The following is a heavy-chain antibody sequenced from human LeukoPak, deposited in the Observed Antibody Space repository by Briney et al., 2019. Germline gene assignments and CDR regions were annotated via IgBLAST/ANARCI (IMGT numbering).Heavy chain of an antibody. CDR1: GGSISSGGYY. Sequence: SETLSLTCSVSGGSISSGGYYWGWIRQHPGKGLEWIGFTYYSGSSYYNPSLKRRVTISGDPSKNQFSLKQSSVTAADTAVYYCARVAVFSHLTARPVWFDPWGQGTLVSVS. J-gene: IGHJ5*02. D-gene: IGHD6-6*01. CDR2: TYYSGSS. CDR3: ARVAVFSHLTARPVWFDP. V-gene: IGHV4-31*03.